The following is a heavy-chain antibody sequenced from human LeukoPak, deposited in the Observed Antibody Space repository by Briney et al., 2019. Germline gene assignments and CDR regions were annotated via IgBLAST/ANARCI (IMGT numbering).Heavy chain of an antibody. D-gene: IGHD3-22*01. V-gene: IGHV4-59*01. Sequence: SETLSLTCTVSGGSISSYYWNWIRQPPGKGLEYIGYIYYNGNTNYNPSLKSRVIISVDTSKNQFSLKLSSVTAADTAVYYCARRGSYYDSSGERGDAFDIWGQGTMVTVSS. J-gene: IGHJ3*02. CDR2: IYYNGNT. CDR1: GGSISSYY. CDR3: ARRGSYYDSSGERGDAFDI.